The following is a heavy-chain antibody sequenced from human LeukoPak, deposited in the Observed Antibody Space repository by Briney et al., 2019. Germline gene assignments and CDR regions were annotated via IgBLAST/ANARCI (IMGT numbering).Heavy chain of an antibody. CDR3: AKSFRAGTLDYGDFPNDAFDI. CDR1: GFTFRDYG. V-gene: IGHV3-9*01. Sequence: PGGSLRLSCSASGFTFRDYGLTWVRQVPGKGLEWVSGISWNSGSIGYADSVKGRFTISRDNAKNSLYLQMNSLRAEDTALYYCAKSFRAGTLDYGDFPNDAFDIWGQGTMVTVSS. CDR2: ISWNSGSI. J-gene: IGHJ3*02. D-gene: IGHD4-17*01.